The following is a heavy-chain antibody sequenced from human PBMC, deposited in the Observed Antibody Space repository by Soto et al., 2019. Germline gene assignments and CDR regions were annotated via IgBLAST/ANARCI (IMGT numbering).Heavy chain of an antibody. Sequence: SETLSLTCTVSGGSMISYYWSWVRQPPGKGLEWIGEIYHSGSTNYNPSLKSRVTISVDKSKNQFSLKLNSVTAADTAVYYCARVICSGGSCYSDYWGQGTLVTVSS. D-gene: IGHD2-15*01. CDR3: ARVICSGGSCYSDY. CDR1: GGSMISYY. V-gene: IGHV4-4*02. CDR2: IYHSGST. J-gene: IGHJ4*02.